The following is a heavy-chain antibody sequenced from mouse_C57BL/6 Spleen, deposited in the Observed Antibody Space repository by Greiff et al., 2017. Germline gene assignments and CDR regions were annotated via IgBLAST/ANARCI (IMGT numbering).Heavy chain of an antibody. CDR1: GYSITSGYD. V-gene: IGHV3-1*01. D-gene: IGHD2-3*01. CDR3: ARRNLYDGWYFDV. CDR2: ISYSGST. Sequence: DVKLQESGPGMVKPSQSLSLTCTVTGYSITSGYDWHWIRHFPGNKLEWMGYISYSGSTNYNPSLKSRISITHDTSKNHFFLKLNSVTTEDTATYYCARRNLYDGWYFDVWGTGTTVTVSS. J-gene: IGHJ1*03.